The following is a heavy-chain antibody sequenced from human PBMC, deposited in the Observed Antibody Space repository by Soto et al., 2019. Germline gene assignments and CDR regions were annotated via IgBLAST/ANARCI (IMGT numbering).Heavy chain of an antibody. CDR1: GYTFTIYG. J-gene: IGHJ4*02. CDR2: ISAYNCNT. CDR3: ARGGELALFDY. D-gene: IGHD1-26*01. Sequence: SXKXSGYTFTIYGIXCVRQAPGQGLEWMGWISAYNCNTNYAQKLQGRVTMTTDRSTSTAYIELRSLRSDDTAVYYCARGGELALFDYWGQGTLGTVS. V-gene: IGHV1-18*01.